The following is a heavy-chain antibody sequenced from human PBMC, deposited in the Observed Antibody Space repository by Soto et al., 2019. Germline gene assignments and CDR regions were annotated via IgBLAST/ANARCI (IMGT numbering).Heavy chain of an antibody. D-gene: IGHD6-6*01. CDR1: GYSFSTYW. J-gene: IGHJ4*02. Sequence: PGESLKISCKGSGYSFSTYWIGWVRQMPGKGLEWMGIIYPGDSDTRYSPSFQGQVTISADRSISTAYLQWSSLKASDTSMYYCARLAARGSSPPFDYWGQGTLVTVSS. CDR3: ARLAARGSSPPFDY. CDR2: IYPGDSDT. V-gene: IGHV5-51*01.